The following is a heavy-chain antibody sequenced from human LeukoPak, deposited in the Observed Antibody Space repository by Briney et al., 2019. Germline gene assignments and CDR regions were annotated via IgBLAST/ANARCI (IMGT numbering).Heavy chain of an antibody. CDR2: IRYDGSNK. Sequence: GGSLRLSCAASGFTFSSYGMHWVRQAPGKGLEWGAVIRYDGSNKYYADSVKGRFTISRDNSKNTLYLKMNSLRPEDTALYYCAKGGTIAARGSYFDYWSRGTLVTVSS. CDR1: GFTFSSYG. D-gene: IGHD6-6*01. CDR3: AKGGTIAARGSYFDY. J-gene: IGHJ4*02. V-gene: IGHV3-30*02.